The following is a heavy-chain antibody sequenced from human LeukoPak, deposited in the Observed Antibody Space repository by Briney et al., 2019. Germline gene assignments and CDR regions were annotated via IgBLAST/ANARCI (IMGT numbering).Heavy chain of an antibody. V-gene: IGHV3-74*01. CDR1: GFTFSSHW. D-gene: IGHD3-9*01. CDR2: INSDGSSI. CDR3: ARDADYDILTGSAQDFDY. J-gene: IGHJ4*02. Sequence: GGSLRLSCAASGFTFSSHWMHWVRQAPGKGLVWVSRINSDGSSISYADSVKGRFTISRDNAKNSLYLQMNSLRAEDTAVYYCARDADYDILTGSAQDFDYWGQGTLVTVSS.